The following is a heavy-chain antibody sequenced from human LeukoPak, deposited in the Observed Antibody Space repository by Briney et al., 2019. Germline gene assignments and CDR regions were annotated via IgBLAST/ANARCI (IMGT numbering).Heavy chain of an antibody. D-gene: IGHD6-13*01. V-gene: IGHV3-48*02. CDR2: MSGSSSTI. CDR1: GFTFSSFS. CDR3: ARDPSVAATGWGRWFDH. J-gene: IGHJ5*02. Sequence: GGSLRLSCAASGFTFSSFSMNWVRQSPGKGLEWLSYMSGSSSTIYYADSVKGRFTISRDNAGNSLYLQMNSLRDEDTAVYYCARDPSVAATGWGRWFDHWGQGTLVTVSS.